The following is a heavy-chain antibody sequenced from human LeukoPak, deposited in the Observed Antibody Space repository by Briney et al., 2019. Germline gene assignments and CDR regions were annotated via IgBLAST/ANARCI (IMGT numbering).Heavy chain of an antibody. CDR1: GFTFSNDS. V-gene: IGHV3-74*01. CDR3: ATDVYYGMAV. J-gene: IGHJ6*02. D-gene: IGHD4-17*01. CDR2: IYADGTGT. Sequence: PGGSLRLSCAASGFTFSNDSMTWVRQVPGKGLVWVSRIYADGTGTTYADSVKGRFTISRDNAKNTLFLQMNSLTAKGTFVYERATDVYYGMAVWGQGTTVTVSS.